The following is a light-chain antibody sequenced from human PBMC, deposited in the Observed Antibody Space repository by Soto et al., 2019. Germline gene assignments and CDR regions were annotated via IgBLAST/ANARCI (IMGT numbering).Light chain of an antibody. J-gene: IGKJ2*01. V-gene: IGKV3-11*01. CDR3: QQRSNWYT. CDR2: DAS. CDR1: QSVSSY. Sequence: DIVLTQSPATLSLSPGERATLSCRASQSVSSYLAWYQQKPGQAPRLLIYDASNRATGIPPRFSGGGSGTDITLTISSLEPEDFAVYYCQQRSNWYTFGQGTKLEIK.